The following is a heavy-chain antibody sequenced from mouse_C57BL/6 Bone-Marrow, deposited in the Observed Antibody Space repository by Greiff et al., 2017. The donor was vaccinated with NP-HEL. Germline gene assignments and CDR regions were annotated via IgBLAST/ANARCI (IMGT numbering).Heavy chain of an antibody. CDR2: IDPSDSYT. Sequence: VQLQQPGAELVMPGASVKLSCKASGYTFTSYWMHWVKQRPGQGLEWIGEIDPSDSYTNYNQKFKGKSTLTVDKSSSTAYMQLSSLTSEDSAVYYCARFYGSSPYYFDYWGKGTTLTVSS. CDR3: ARFYGSSPYYFDY. CDR1: GYTFTSYW. D-gene: IGHD1-1*01. J-gene: IGHJ2*01. V-gene: IGHV1-69*01.